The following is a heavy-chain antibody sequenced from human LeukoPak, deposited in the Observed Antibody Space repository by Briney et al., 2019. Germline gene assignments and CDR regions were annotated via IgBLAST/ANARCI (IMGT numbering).Heavy chain of an antibody. D-gene: IGHD3-22*01. J-gene: IGHJ4*02. Sequence: GRSLRLSCAASGFTFSSYGMHWVRQAPSKGLEWVAVIWYDGSNKYYADSVKGRFTISRDNSKNTLYLQMNSLRAEDTAVYYCAKDYPYDSSCYGFDYWGQGTLVTVSS. V-gene: IGHV3-33*06. CDR3: AKDYPYDSSCYGFDY. CDR1: GFTFSSYG. CDR2: IWYDGSNK.